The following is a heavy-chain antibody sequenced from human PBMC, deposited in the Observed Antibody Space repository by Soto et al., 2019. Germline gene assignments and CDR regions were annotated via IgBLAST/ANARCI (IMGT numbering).Heavy chain of an antibody. D-gene: IGHD3-16*01. J-gene: IGHJ4*02. V-gene: IGHV5-51*01. CDR2: IFPGDSDT. CDR1: GYTFTNYW. Sequence: GESLKISCKAIGYTFTNYWIGWVRQTPGKGLEWMGIIFPGDSDTRYNPSFEGQVTVSADESISTAYLQWNTLKASDTAMYYCVRTNFGELTPCEFWGQGTLDTGAS. CDR3: VRTNFGELTPCEF.